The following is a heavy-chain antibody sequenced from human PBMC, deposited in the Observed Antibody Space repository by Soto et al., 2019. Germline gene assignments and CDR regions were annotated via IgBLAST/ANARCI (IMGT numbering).Heavy chain of an antibody. CDR2: IANDGRSE. Sequence: QVQLVESGGGVVQPGRSLRLSCAASGLTFSAAGMHWVRQAPGKGLEWVAFIANDGRSESYADSVKGRFTIYRDNSQNRLYLQMNGLRAEDTAVYYCAKDKGRTAIDYWCQGTLVSDSS. V-gene: IGHV3-30*18. CDR3: AKDKGRTAIDY. CDR1: GLTFSAAG. J-gene: IGHJ4*02.